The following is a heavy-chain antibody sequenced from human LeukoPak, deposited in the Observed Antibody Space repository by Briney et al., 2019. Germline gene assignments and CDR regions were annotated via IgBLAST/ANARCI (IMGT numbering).Heavy chain of an antibody. D-gene: IGHD3-22*01. Sequence: GGSLRLSCAASGFTFSTFAMSWVRQAAGKGLEWVSAISGSGGSTYYADSVKGRFTISRDNSKNTLYLQMNSLRSEDTAVYYCANNPSNTYYYDSSGPSYWGQGTLVTVSS. V-gene: IGHV3-23*01. J-gene: IGHJ4*02. CDR1: GFTFSTFA. CDR2: ISGSGGST. CDR3: ANNPSNTYYYDSSGPSY.